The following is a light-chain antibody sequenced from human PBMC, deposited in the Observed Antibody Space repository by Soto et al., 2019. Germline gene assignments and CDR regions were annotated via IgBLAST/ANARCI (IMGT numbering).Light chain of an antibody. CDR2: GAS. CDR1: QSVSSSY. Sequence: EIVLTQSPGTLSLSPGERATLSCRASQSVSSSYLAWYQQKPGQAPRLLIYGASSRATGIPDRFSGSVSGTDFTLTISRLEPEDFAVYYCQQYGRSVTFGGGTKVEIK. J-gene: IGKJ4*01. CDR3: QQYGRSVT. V-gene: IGKV3-20*01.